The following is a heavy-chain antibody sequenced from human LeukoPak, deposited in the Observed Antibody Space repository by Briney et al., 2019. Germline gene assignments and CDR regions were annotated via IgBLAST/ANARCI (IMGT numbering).Heavy chain of an antibody. CDR2: ISPYNGNT. V-gene: IGHV1-18*01. CDR1: GYTYTNYG. D-gene: IGHD4-23*01. J-gene: IGHJ4*02. Sequence: GASVKVSCKASGYTYTNYGISWVRQAPGQGLEWMGWISPYNGNTHYAQKFQGRVTMTTDTSTSIVYMELRSLRSDDTAVYYCAGLGYGANFIHYWGQGTLVTVSS. CDR3: AGLGYGANFIHY.